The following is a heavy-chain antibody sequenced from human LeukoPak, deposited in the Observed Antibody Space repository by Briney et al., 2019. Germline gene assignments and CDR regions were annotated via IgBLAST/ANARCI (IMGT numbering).Heavy chain of an antibody. D-gene: IGHD6-19*01. CDR1: GFTFSSFE. CDR2: ISSSGHTI. J-gene: IGHJ4*02. V-gene: IGHV3-48*03. Sequence: GGSLRLSCAASGFTFSSFEMNWVRQAPGKGLEWVSYISSSGHTIYYADSVKGRFTVSRDNAKNSLYLQMNSLRAEDTAVYYCARDQQWLPDYWGQGTRVTVSS. CDR3: ARDQQWLPDY.